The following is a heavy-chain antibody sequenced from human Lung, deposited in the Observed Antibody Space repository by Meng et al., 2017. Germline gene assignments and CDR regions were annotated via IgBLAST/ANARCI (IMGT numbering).Heavy chain of an antibody. Sequence: QVPQQGGGHGSVQPSGTRSLTRSVACGYISSSNWWSWVRQPPGKGLEWIGEIYRSRSTNYNPSLKSRVTISVDKSKNQFSLKLSSVTAADTAVYYCARGSITMVRGVSVFDPWGQGTLVTVSS. J-gene: IGHJ5*02. CDR2: IYRSRST. D-gene: IGHD3-10*01. CDR1: CGYISSSNW. CDR3: ARGSITMVRGVSVFDP. V-gene: IGHV4-4*02.